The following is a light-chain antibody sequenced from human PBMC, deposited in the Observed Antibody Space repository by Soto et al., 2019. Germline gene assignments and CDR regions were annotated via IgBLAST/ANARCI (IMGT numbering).Light chain of an antibody. J-gene: IGLJ1*01. V-gene: IGLV2-14*01. Sequence: QSALTQPASVSGSAGQSITISCTRTSSEVGGNNYVSWYQQDPGKAPKLVIFDVSDRPSGASNRFSGSKSCNTASLTISGLQAEDEADYYCSSYTSSSTRVFGTGTKLTVL. CDR3: SSYTSSSTRV. CDR2: DVS. CDR1: SSEVGGNNY.